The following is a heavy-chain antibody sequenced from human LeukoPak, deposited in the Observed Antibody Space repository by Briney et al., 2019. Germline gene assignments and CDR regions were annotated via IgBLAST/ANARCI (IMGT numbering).Heavy chain of an antibody. D-gene: IGHD5-12*01. Sequence: PGGSLRLSCAASGFTFSSYSMNWVRQAPGKGLEWVSYISSSSSTIYDADSVKGRFTISRDNAKNSLYLQMNSLRAEDTAVYYCARGRGDIVATIRIVDYWGQGTLVTVSS. CDR2: ISSSSSTI. V-gene: IGHV3-48*01. CDR3: ARGRGDIVATIRIVDY. CDR1: GFTFSSYS. J-gene: IGHJ4*02.